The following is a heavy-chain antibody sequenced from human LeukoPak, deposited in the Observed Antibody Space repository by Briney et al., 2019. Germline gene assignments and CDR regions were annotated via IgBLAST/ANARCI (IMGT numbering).Heavy chain of an antibody. Sequence: ASVKVSCKASRFTFNDDYIHWVRQAPGQGLEWMGWIDPNSGGTHYAQNFQGRVTVTRDASIYTVYMDLTSLRSDDTAVYYCAEGYSYGYHPFDYWGQGTLVTVSS. J-gene: IGHJ4*02. CDR3: AEGYSYGYHPFDY. CDR2: IDPNSGGT. D-gene: IGHD5-18*01. CDR1: RFTFNDDY. V-gene: IGHV1-2*02.